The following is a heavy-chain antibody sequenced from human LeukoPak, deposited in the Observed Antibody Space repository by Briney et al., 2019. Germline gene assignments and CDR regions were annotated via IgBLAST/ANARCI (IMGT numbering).Heavy chain of an antibody. CDR2: IIPIFGTA. V-gene: IGHV1-69*13. CDR3: ARNSGYDYSFDY. J-gene: IGHJ4*02. D-gene: IGHD5-12*01. CDR1: GGTFSSYA. Sequence: ASVKVSCKASGGTFSSYAISWVQQAPGQGLEWMGGIIPIFGTANYAQKFQGRVTITADESTSTAYMELSSLRSEDTAVYYCARNSGYDYSFDYWGQGTLVTVSS.